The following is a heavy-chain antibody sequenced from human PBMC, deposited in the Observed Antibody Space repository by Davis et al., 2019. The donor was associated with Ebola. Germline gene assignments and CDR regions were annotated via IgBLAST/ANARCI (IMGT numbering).Heavy chain of an antibody. D-gene: IGHD2-15*01. CDR1: GGSISTYY. J-gene: IGHJ6*04. V-gene: IGHV4-59*01. Sequence: SETLSLTCTVSGGSISTYYWNWIRQFPGKGLEWIGFIYYSGSTNYNPSLKSRVIISVDTSKNQFSLKLSSVTAADTAVYYCARGYCSGGSCYYYGMDVWGKGTTVTVSS. CDR2: IYYSGST. CDR3: ARGYCSGGSCYYYGMDV.